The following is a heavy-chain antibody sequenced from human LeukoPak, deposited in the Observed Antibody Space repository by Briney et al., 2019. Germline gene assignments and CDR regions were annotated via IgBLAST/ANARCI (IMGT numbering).Heavy chain of an antibody. Sequence: SETLSLTCTVSGGSISSSSYYWGWIRQPPGKGLEWIGSIYYSGSAYYNPSLKSRVTISVDTSKNQFSLKLSSVTAADTAVYYCARSWQWLEETEVDCWGQGTLVTVSS. CDR1: GGSISSSSYY. J-gene: IGHJ4*02. D-gene: IGHD6-19*01. CDR2: IYYSGSA. V-gene: IGHV4-39*01. CDR3: ARSWQWLEETEVDC.